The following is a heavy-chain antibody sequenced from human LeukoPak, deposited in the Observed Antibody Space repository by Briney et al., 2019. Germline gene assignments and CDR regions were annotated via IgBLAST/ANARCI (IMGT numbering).Heavy chain of an antibody. Sequence: GGSLRLSCAASGFTFNNFWIAWVRQAPGKGLEWGANIKEDGSEKNYVDPVKGRFTISRDNAMNSLSLQVNSLRVEDTAVYYCARVSGSGSFYRVFDYWGRGTPVTVSS. CDR3: ARVSGSGSFYRVFDY. D-gene: IGHD3-10*01. CDR2: IKEDGSEK. CDR1: GFTFNNFW. J-gene: IGHJ4*02. V-gene: IGHV3-7*05.